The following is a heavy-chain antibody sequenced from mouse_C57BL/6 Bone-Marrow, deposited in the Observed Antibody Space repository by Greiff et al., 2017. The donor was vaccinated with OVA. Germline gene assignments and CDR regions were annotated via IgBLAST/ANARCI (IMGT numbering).Heavy chain of an antibody. V-gene: IGHV1-61*01. Sequence: QVQLQQPGAELVRPGSSVKLSCKASGYTFTSYWMEWVKQRPGQGLEWIGNIYPSDSETHYNQKFKDKATLTVDKSSSTAYMQLSSLTSEDSAVYYGARSSYEGDYYYAMDYWGQGTSVTVSS. CDR1: GYTFTSYW. D-gene: IGHD2-10*01. CDR2: IYPSDSET. J-gene: IGHJ4*01. CDR3: ARSSYEGDYYYAMDY.